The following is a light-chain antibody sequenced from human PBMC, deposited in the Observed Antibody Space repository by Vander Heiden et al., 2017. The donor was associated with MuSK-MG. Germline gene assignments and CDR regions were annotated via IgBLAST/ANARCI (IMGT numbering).Light chain of an antibody. CDR3: QQFDNWPPII. CDR2: GAS. Sequence: EIVMTQSPATLSVSPGERATLSCRASQSIGTNLAWYQQKPGQAPRLLIFGASTRATGIPARFSGSGYGTEFTLTISSRQSEDFAVYYCQQFDNWPPIIFGQGTQLEIK. V-gene: IGKV3D-15*01. CDR1: QSIGTN. J-gene: IGKJ5*01.